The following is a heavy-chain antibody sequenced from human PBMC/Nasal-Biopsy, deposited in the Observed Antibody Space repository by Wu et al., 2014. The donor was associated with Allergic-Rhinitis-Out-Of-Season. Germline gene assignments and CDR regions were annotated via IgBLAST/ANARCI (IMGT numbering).Heavy chain of an antibody. Sequence: LRLSCAASGFTFSSYGMHWVRQAPGKGLEWVAVISYDGSNKYYADSVKGRFTISRDNSKNTLYLQMNSLRAEDTAVYYCAKDRGEGGYYYGSGSYFYYWGQGTLVTVSS. J-gene: IGHJ4*02. CDR3: AKDRGEGGYYYGSGSYFYY. CDR2: ISYDGSNK. D-gene: IGHD3-10*01. V-gene: IGHV3-30*18. CDR1: GFTFSSYG.